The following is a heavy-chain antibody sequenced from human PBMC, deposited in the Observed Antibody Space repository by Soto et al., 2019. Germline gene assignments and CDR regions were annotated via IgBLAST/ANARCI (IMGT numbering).Heavy chain of an antibody. CDR1: GFAFTSYW. D-gene: IGHD5-12*01. CDR3: ARGVKMATPHRYYFDF. V-gene: IGHV5-10-1*01. J-gene: IGHJ4*02. Sequence: GESLKISCQASGFAFTSYWITWVRQMPGRGLEWMGRIDSSDPSTNYSPSFRGHVTISADRSTSTAYLQWNSLKASDTAMYYCARGVKMATPHRYYFDFWGQGTLVTVSS. CDR2: IDSSDPST.